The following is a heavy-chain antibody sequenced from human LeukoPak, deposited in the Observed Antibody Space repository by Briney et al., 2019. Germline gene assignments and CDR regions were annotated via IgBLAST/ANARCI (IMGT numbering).Heavy chain of an antibody. V-gene: IGHV1-69*05. CDR1: GGTFSRYV. CDR3: ARGGDRFDY. Sequence: ASVKVSCKTSGGTFSRYVISWVRQASGQGLEWMGSIVPVFKTPTYAQKFQGRVTFSTDESTSTAYVEVSSLRSEDTAFYYCARGGDRFDYWGQGTLVTVSS. J-gene: IGHJ4*02. D-gene: IGHD2-21*01. CDR2: IVPVFKTP.